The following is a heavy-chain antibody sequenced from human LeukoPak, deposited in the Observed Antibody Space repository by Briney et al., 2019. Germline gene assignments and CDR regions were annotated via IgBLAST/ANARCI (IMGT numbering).Heavy chain of an antibody. CDR1: GDSISSGSYY. CDR3: GAMDV. CDR2: IYTSGST. Sequence: SETLSLTCTVSGDSISSGSYYWSWIRQPAGKGLEWIGRIYTSGSTNYNPSLKSRVTISVDTSKNQFSLKLSSVTAAYSGYDFRGAMDVWGKGTTVTVSS. J-gene: IGHJ6*03. V-gene: IGHV4-61*02. D-gene: IGHD5-12*01.